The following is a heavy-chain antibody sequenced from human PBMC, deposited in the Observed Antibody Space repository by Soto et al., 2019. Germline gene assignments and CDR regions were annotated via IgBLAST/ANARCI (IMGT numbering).Heavy chain of an antibody. CDR3: AAPRLLWFGEWYYYGMDV. J-gene: IGHJ6*02. D-gene: IGHD3-10*01. CDR2: IVVGSGNT. V-gene: IGHV1-58*01. CDR1: GFTFTSSA. Sequence: SVKVSCKASGFTFTSSAVEWVRQARGQRLEWIGWIVVGSGNTNYAQRFQERVTITRDMSTSTAYMELSSLRSEDTAVYYCAAPRLLWFGEWYYYGMDVWG.